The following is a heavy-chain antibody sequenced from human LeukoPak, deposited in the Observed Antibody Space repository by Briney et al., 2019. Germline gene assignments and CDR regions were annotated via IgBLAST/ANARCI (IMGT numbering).Heavy chain of an antibody. Sequence: ASVKVSCKASGYTFTSYGISWVRQAPGQGLEWMGWISAYNGNTNYAQKLQGRVTMTTDTSTSTAYMELRSLRSDDTAVYYCARDNNVSGWNTESWFDPWGQGTLVTVSS. CDR2: ISAYNGNT. CDR3: ARDNNVSGWNTESWFDP. CDR1: GYTFTSYG. J-gene: IGHJ5*02. D-gene: IGHD6-19*01. V-gene: IGHV1-18*01.